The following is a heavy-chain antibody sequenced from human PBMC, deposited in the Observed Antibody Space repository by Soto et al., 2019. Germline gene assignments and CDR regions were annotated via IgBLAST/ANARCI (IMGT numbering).Heavy chain of an antibody. CDR3: ARSPVEAVAGTGSQDYYGMDV. Sequence: GASVKVSCKASGYTFTGYYMHWVRQAPGQGLEWMGWINPNSGGTNYAQKFQGWVTMTRDTSISTAYMELSRLRSDDTAVYYCARSPVEAVAGTGSQDYYGMDVWGQGTTVTVSS. J-gene: IGHJ6*02. V-gene: IGHV1-2*04. CDR2: INPNSGGT. D-gene: IGHD6-19*01. CDR1: GYTFTGYY.